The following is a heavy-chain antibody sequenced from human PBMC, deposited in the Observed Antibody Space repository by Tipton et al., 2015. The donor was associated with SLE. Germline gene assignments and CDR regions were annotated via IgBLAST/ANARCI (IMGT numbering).Heavy chain of an antibody. CDR1: GFTFSSYG. V-gene: IGHV3-33*01. CDR2: IWYDGSNK. CDR3: ARAGPLAVADPWFDP. D-gene: IGHD6-19*01. Sequence: SLRLSCAASGFTFSSYGMHWVRQAPGKGLEWVAVIWYDGSNKYYADSVKGRFTISRDNSKNTLYLQMNSLRAEDTAVYYCARAGPLAVADPWFDPWGQGTLVNVSS. J-gene: IGHJ5*02.